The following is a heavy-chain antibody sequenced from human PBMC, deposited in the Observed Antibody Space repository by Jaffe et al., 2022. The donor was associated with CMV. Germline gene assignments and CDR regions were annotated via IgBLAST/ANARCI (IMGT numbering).Heavy chain of an antibody. CDR1: GFTFSSYG. V-gene: IGHV3-33*08. CDR3: ARESEEQWLTYQGLVDY. D-gene: IGHD6-19*01. Sequence: QVQLVESGGGVVQPGRSLRLSCAASGFTFSSYGMHWVRQAPGKGLEWVAVIWYDGSNKYYADSVKGRFTISRDNSKNTLYLQMNSLRAEDTAVYYCARESEEQWLTYQGLVDYWGQGTLVTVSS. CDR2: IWYDGSNK. J-gene: IGHJ4*02.